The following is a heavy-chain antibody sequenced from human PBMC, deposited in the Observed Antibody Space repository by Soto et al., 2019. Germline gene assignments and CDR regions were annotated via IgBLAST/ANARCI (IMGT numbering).Heavy chain of an antibody. V-gene: IGHV4-31*03. Sequence: PSETLSLTCPFSGFSIRSGGYYWSWIRQHPGKGLEWIGYIYYSGSTYYNPSLKSRVTISVDTSKNQFSLKLSSVTAADTAVYYCARVGRYYGSGSSAGNWFDPWGQGTLVTVSS. D-gene: IGHD3-10*01. CDR2: IYYSGST. CDR1: GFSIRSGGYY. J-gene: IGHJ5*02. CDR3: ARVGRYYGSGSSAGNWFDP.